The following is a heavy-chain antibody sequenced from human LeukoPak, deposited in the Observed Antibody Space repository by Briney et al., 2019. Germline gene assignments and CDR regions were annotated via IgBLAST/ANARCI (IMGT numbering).Heavy chain of an antibody. CDR1: GESFSGHY. CDR3: ARPRYGSGSLDS. Sequence: SETLSLTCAVYGESFSGHYWTWIRQPPGRGLEWIGEINHSGSTTSNPSLNNRVTISVDTSKNQFSLKLTTVTAADTAVYYCARPRYGSGSLDSWGQGTLVTVSS. CDR2: INHSGST. V-gene: IGHV4-34*01. D-gene: IGHD3-10*01. J-gene: IGHJ4*02.